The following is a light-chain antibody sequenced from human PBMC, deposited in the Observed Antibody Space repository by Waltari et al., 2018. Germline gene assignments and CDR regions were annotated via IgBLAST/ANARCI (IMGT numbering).Light chain of an antibody. V-gene: IGLV3-19*01. CDR1: SLRRYF. CDR3: NSRDSSGDHLAV. J-gene: IGLJ7*01. Sequence: SSELTQDPAVSVALGQTVRITCPGDSLRRYFASWYQQKPGQAPVLVIYGKHNRASGIPDRFTGSTSSNTASLPTTGVEWEEGADYTFNSRDSSGDHLAVFGGGTQLTVL. CDR2: GKH.